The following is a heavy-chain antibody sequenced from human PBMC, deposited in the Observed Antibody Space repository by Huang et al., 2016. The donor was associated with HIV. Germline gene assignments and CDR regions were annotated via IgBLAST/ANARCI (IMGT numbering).Heavy chain of an antibody. V-gene: IGHV5-51*01. J-gene: IGHJ3*01. Sequence: EVQLVQSGAEVKKPGESLRISCQGSGYSFNTYWIAWVRQMPGKGPAGMGIIYPGDSDTRYSPSFQGQVTISADKSIDTAYLQWRSLKASDTAMYYCARKFSSTWYRAFDLWGQGTMVTVSS. D-gene: IGHD6-13*01. CDR2: IYPGDSDT. CDR3: ARKFSSTWYRAFDL. CDR1: GYSFNTYW.